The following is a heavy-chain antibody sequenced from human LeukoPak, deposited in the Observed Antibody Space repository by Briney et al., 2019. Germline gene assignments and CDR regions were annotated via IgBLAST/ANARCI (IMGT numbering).Heavy chain of an antibody. Sequence: PSETLSLTCTVSGGSISTYYWSWIRLPPGKGLEWIAYIYFTGRTQYNPSLKSRVTISEDTSKNQFSLRLSSVTPADTAVYYCARGGYDSDFDYGGQGTLVTVSS. D-gene: IGHD3-3*01. CDR1: GGSISTYY. CDR2: IYFTGRT. J-gene: IGHJ4*02. V-gene: IGHV4-59*01. CDR3: ARGGYDSDFDY.